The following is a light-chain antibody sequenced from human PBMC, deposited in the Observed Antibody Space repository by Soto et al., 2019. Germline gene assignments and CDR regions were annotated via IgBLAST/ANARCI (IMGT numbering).Light chain of an antibody. CDR1: SSDVGGYNF. V-gene: IGLV2-14*03. CDR3: TSYTSTNTQL. Sequence: QSALTQPASVSGSPGQSITISCTGTSSDVGGYNFVSWYQQHPGKAPKLMIYDVSNRPSGVSNRFSGSKSGNTASLTISGLQAEDAADYYCTSYTSTNTQLFGGGTKLTVL. J-gene: IGLJ2*01. CDR2: DVS.